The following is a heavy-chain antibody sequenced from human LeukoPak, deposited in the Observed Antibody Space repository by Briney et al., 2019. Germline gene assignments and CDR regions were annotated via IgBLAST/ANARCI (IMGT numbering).Heavy chain of an antibody. Sequence: PSETLSLTCTASGGSISSYYWSWIRQPPGKGLEWIGYIYYSGSTNYNPSLKSRVTISVDTSKNQFSLKLSSVTAADTAVYYCARQAYYYDSSGYDYWGQGTLVTVSS. J-gene: IGHJ4*02. D-gene: IGHD3-22*01. CDR2: IYYSGST. V-gene: IGHV4-59*08. CDR3: ARQAYYYDSSGYDY. CDR1: GGSISSYY.